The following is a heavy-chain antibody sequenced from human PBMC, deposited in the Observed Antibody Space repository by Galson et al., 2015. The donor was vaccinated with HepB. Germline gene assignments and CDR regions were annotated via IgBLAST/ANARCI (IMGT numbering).Heavy chain of an antibody. CDR3: ARTYYYGSGSYYYYYYMDV. J-gene: IGHJ6*03. Sequence: SVKVSCKASGYTFTSYYMHWVRQAPGQGLEWMGIINPSGGSTSYAQKFQGRVTMTRDTSTSTVYMELSSLRSEDTAVYYCARTYYYGSGSYYYYYYMDVWGKGTTVTVSS. D-gene: IGHD3-10*01. CDR1: GYTFTSYY. V-gene: IGHV1-46*01. CDR2: INPSGGST.